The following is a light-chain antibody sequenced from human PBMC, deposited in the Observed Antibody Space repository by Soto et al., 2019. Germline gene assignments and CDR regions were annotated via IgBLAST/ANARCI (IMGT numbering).Light chain of an antibody. V-gene: IGKV3-11*01. Sequence: EIVLTQSPVTLSLSPGERATLSCRASQSVSGYVAWYQQKPGQAPRLLIYDASSRANGIPARFTGSGSGTDFSLTISSLEPEDFAVYYCQQRGTWPTLGQGTRVEI. CDR3: QQRGTWPT. CDR1: QSVSGY. CDR2: DAS. J-gene: IGKJ1*01.